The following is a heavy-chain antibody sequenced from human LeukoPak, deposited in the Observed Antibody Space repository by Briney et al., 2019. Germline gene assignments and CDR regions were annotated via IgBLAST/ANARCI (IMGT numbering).Heavy chain of an antibody. V-gene: IGHV3-64*01. Sequence: GGSLRLSCAASGFTFRSYVMHWVRQAPGKGLEYVSAISSNGGSTYYANSVKGRFTISRDNSKNTLYLQVGSLRAEDMAVYYCARTRDYSGSYDYWGQGTLVTVSS. CDR2: ISSNGGST. J-gene: IGHJ4*02. D-gene: IGHD1-26*01. CDR3: ARTRDYSGSYDY. CDR1: GFTFRSYV.